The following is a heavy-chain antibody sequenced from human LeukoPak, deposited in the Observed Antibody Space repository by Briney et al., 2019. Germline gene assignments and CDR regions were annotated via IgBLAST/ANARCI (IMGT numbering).Heavy chain of an antibody. CDR2: INHSGST. V-gene: IGHV4-34*01. CDR3: ARGDLRRNFDY. J-gene: IGHJ4*02. CDR1: GGSFSGYY. Sequence: SETLSLTCAVYGGSFSGYYWSWIRQPPGKGLEWIGEINHSGSTNYNPSLKSRVTISVDTSKNQFSLKLSSVTAADTAVYYCARGDLRRNFDYWGQGTLVTVSS. D-gene: IGHD1-14*01.